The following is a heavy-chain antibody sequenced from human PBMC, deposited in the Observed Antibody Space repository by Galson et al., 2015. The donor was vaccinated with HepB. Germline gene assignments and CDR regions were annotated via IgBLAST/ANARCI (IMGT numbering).Heavy chain of an antibody. CDR3: ARHYGRHLATQVGY. V-gene: IGHV1-18*01. J-gene: IGHJ4*02. Sequence: SVKVSCKASGYSFTYYGISWVRQAPGQGLEWMGWISAYNGNRNYAQKFQGRVTMTTETSTSTVYMELRSLRSDDTAVYYCARHYGRHLATQVGYWGQGTLVTVSS. CDR1: GYSFTYYG. CDR2: ISAYNGNR. D-gene: IGHD3-16*01.